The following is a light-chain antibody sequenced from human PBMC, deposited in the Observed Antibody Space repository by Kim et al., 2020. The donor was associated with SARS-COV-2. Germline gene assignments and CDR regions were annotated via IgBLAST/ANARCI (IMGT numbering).Light chain of an antibody. CDR2: LEGSGSY. CDR3: ETWDSNIRV. V-gene: IGLV4-60*03. J-gene: IGLJ3*02. Sequence: SSVKLTCTLSSGHSSYIIAWHQQQPGKAPRSLMKLEGSGSYNKGSGVPDRFSGSSWGADRYLTISNLQSEDEADYYCETWDSNIRVFGGGTKLTVL. CDR1: SGHSSYI.